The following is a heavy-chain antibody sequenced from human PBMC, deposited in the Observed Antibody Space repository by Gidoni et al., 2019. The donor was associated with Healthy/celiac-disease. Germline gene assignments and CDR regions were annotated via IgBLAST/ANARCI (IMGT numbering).Heavy chain of an antibody. CDR1: GGPISSSSYY. Sequence: QLQLQESGPGLVKSSETLSHTCPVCGGPISSSSYYWGWIRQPPGKGLEWIGSIYYSGSTYYNPSRKSRVTISVDTSKNQFSLKLSSVTAADTAVYYCARSELRYYYYGMDVWGQGTTVTVSS. J-gene: IGHJ6*02. D-gene: IGHD1-7*01. V-gene: IGHV4-39*07. CDR2: IYYSGST. CDR3: ARSELRYYYYGMDV.